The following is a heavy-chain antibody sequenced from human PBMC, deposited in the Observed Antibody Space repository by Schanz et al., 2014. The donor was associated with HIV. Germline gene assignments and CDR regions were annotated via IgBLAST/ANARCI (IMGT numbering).Heavy chain of an antibody. CDR2: IWNDGSNT. Sequence: VQVVESGGGLVQPGRSLRLSCAASGFTFSTSGMHWVRQVPGKGLEWVAVIWNDGSNTFYADSVKGRFTISRDNSKKTVFLQMNNLRAEDTAVYYCARDRLHPGNGMDVWGQGTTVTVSS. CDR1: GFTFSTSG. CDR3: ARDRLHPGNGMDV. V-gene: IGHV3-33*01. D-gene: IGHD4-4*01. J-gene: IGHJ6*02.